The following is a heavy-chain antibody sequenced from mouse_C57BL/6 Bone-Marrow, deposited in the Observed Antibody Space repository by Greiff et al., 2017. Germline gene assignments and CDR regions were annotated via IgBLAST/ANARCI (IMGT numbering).Heavy chain of an antibody. Sequence: QVQLKESGAELVKPGASVKMSCKASGYTFTTYPIEWMKQNHGKSLEWIGNFHPYNDATKYNEKFKGKATLTVEKSSSTVYLELSRLTSDDSAVYYCARGGNYGGYYFDYWGQGTTLTVAS. CDR1: GYTFTTYP. V-gene: IGHV1-47*01. CDR3: ARGGNYGGYYFDY. J-gene: IGHJ2*01. D-gene: IGHD2-1*01. CDR2: FHPYNDAT.